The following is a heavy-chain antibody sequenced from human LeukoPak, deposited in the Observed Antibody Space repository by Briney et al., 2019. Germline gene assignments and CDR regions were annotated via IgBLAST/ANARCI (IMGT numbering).Heavy chain of an antibody. CDR3: VFRLAGSGWSGY. CDR2: ISWNSGSI. D-gene: IGHD6-19*01. CDR1: GFTFDDYA. J-gene: IGHJ4*02. Sequence: GGSLRLSCAASGFTFDDYAMHWVRQAPGKGLEWVSGISWNSGSIGYADSVKGRFTISRDNAKNSLYLQMNSLRAEDTALYYCVFRLAGSGWSGYWGQGTLVTVSS. V-gene: IGHV3-9*01.